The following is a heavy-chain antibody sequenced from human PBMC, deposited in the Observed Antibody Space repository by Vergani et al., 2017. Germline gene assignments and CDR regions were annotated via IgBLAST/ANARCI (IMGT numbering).Heavy chain of an antibody. J-gene: IGHJ6*02. V-gene: IGHV3-9*01. CDR1: GFTFDDYA. CDR2: ICWNSGSI. D-gene: IGHD3-9*01. Sequence: EVQLVESGGGLVQPGRSLRLSCAASGFTFDDYAMHWVRHAPGKGLEWVAGICWNSGSIGYADSVKGRFTISRDNAKNSLYLQMNSLSAEDTALYYCARYYDILAGSPPRRYYYYGMDVWGQGTTVTVSS. CDR3: ARYYDILAGSPPRRYYYYGMDV.